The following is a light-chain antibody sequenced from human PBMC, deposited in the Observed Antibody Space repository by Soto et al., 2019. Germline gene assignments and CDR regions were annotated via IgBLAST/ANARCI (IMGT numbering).Light chain of an antibody. CDR2: GAS. V-gene: IGKV3-20*01. J-gene: IGKJ3*01. CDR3: LRYGSSPPFT. Sequence: DIVLTQSPGTLSLSPGERATLACRASQSGSNNYLAWYRPKPGQAPSLLIYGASNRATGIPARFIGSGSGKDFEHTISRLVPEDVALYYCLRYGSSPPFTFGPGTTVHIK. CDR1: QSGSNNY.